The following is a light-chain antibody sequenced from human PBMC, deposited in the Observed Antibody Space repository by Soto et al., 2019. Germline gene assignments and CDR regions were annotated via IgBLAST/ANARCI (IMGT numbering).Light chain of an antibody. CDR2: AAS. J-gene: IGKJ4*01. CDR3: QESYTTPRS. Sequence: DTQMPQSPSSLSASVGDRVTITCRASESINTYLNWYQQKPGQAPNLLIYAASSLQTGVPSTFSDSGSGTHFTLTINILQPEDFATYYCQESYTTPRSFGGGTKVEIK. CDR1: ESINTY. V-gene: IGKV1-39*01.